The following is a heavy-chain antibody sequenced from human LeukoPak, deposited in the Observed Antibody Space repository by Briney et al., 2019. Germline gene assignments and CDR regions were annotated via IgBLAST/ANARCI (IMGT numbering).Heavy chain of an antibody. V-gene: IGHV3-21*01. CDR1: GFTSSRYS. J-gene: IGHJ2*01. Sequence: KAGGSLRLSCAASGFTSSRYSMNWVRQAPGKGLEWVSSISSSSIYIYYADSVKGRFTISRDNAKNSLYLQMSSLRAEDTAVYYCAREERDGYNYYWYFDLWGRGTPVTVSS. CDR3: AREERDGYNYYWYFDL. D-gene: IGHD5-24*01. CDR2: ISSSSIYI.